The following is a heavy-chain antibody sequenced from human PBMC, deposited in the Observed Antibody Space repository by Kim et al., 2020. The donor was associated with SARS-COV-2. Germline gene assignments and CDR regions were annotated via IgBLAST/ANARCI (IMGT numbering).Heavy chain of an antibody. Sequence: YAQKFPGRVTITADKSTSTGYMELGSLGSEDTAVYYCARDSTMVRGAGNYWGQGTLVTVSS. D-gene: IGHD3-10*01. CDR3: ARDSTMVRGAGNY. V-gene: IGHV1-69*04. J-gene: IGHJ4*02.